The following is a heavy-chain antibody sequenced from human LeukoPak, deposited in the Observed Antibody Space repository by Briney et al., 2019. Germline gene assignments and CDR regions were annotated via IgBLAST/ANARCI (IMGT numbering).Heavy chain of an antibody. D-gene: IGHD6-19*01. CDR1: GFTFTRYA. CDR2: ISGPSDKT. J-gene: IGHJ4*02. Sequence: GGSLTLSSATSGFTFTRYAINWVRHAPGKGLDWISTISGPSDKTYYADSVKGRFTISRDNSKNTVYLQMNRLTAGDTAIYFCAREAVSTSGWYLDYWGQGTLVAVSS. V-gene: IGHV3-23*01. CDR3: AREAVSTSGWYLDY.